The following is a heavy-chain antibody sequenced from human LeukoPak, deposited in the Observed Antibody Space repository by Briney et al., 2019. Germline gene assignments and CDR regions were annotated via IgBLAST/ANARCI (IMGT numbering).Heavy chain of an antibody. CDR3: AKDRSMANFDY. CDR2: ISGSGGST. V-gene: IGHV3-23*01. J-gene: IGHJ4*02. D-gene: IGHD5-24*01. CDR1: GFTFSSYG. Sequence: GGSLRLSCAASGFTFSSYGMHWVRQAPGKGLEWVSAISGSGGSTYYADSVKGRFTISRDNSKNTLYLQMNSLRAEDTAVYYCAKDRSMANFDYWGQGTLVTVSS.